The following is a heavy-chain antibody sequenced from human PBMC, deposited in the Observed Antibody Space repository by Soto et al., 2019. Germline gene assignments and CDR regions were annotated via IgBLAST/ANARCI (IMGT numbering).Heavy chain of an antibody. CDR2: ISYSGRT. D-gene: IGHD3-10*01. Sequence: QVQLQESGPGLAKPSQTLSLICTVSGGSISSGGYFWSWIRQHPGKGLEWIGFISYSGRTYYNPSLKSRISLSVDTSNNYFSLKLSSVTSADTAVYYCARGKSYGSGSYPNYFDYWGQGTLVTVSS. CDR3: ARGKSYGSGSYPNYFDY. J-gene: IGHJ4*02. CDR1: GGSISSGGYF. V-gene: IGHV4-31*03.